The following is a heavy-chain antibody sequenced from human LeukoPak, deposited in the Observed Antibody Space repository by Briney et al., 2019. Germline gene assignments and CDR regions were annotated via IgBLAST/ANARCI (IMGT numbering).Heavy chain of an antibody. CDR3: AGTGGYDSAFDY. CDR1: GGTFSSYA. CDR2: IIPIFGTA. V-gene: IGHV1-69*01. J-gene: IGHJ4*02. D-gene: IGHD5-12*01. Sequence: SVRVSCKASGGTFSSYAISWVRQAPGQGLEWMGGIIPIFGTANYAQKFQGRVTITADESTSTAYMELSSLRSEDTAVYYCAGTGGYDSAFDYWGQGTLVTVSS.